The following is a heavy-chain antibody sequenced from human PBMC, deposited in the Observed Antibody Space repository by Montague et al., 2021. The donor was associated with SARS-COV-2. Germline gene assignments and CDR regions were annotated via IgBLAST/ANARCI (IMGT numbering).Heavy chain of an antibody. CDR2: IYNGGTT. CDR1: GDSIRNSDYS. Sequence: SETLSLTCTVFGDSIRNSDYSWGWVRQPPGKGLEWIGNIYNGGTTFYXXXLKSRVTIFVDTSKNQFSLKLSSVTAADTAVYYCATRTRYPQNDFGFWGQGTLVTVSS. D-gene: IGHD2-15*01. CDR3: ATRTRYPQNDFGF. J-gene: IGHJ4*02. V-gene: IGHV4-39*01.